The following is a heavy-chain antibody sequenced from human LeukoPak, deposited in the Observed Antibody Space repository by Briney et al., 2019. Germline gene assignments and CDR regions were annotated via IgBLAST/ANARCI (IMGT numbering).Heavy chain of an antibody. CDR1: GFTFSNFG. CDR3: AKDSDYDSSGYYYVGFDY. D-gene: IGHD3-22*01. J-gene: IGHJ4*02. V-gene: IGHV3-23*01. Sequence: GGSLRLSCAASGFTFSNFGMSWVRQAPGKGLEWVSAISGSGGSTYYADSVKGRFTISRDNSKNTLYLQMNSLRAEDTAVYYCAKDSDYDSSGYYYVGFDYWGQGTLVTVSS. CDR2: ISGSGGST.